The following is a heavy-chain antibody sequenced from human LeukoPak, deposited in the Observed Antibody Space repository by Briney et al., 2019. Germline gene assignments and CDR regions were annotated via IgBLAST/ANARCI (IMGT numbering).Heavy chain of an antibody. CDR2: ISSSGSNI. CDR3: ARAMDYYYYYYIDV. D-gene: IGHD3-10*01. V-gene: IGHV3-11*04. J-gene: IGHJ6*03. Sequence: GGSLRLSCAASGFTFSDYYMSWIRQAPGKGLEWVSNISSSGSNIYYADSVKGRFTISRDNAKNSLYLQMNSLRAEDTAIYYCARAMDYYYYYYIDVWGKGTTVTVSS. CDR1: GFTFSDYY.